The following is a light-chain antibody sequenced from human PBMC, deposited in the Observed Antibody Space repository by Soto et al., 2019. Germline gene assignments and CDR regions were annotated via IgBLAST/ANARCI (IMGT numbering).Light chain of an antibody. J-gene: IGLJ1*01. Sequence: QSALTQPASVSGSPGQSITISCTGTSSDVGGHDYVSWYQQHPGKAPKLMISDVSNRPSGVSNRFSGSKSGNTASLTISGLQAEDEADYYCSSYSSSSTLYVFGTGTKLTVL. V-gene: IGLV2-14*03. CDR3: SSYSSSSTLYV. CDR2: DVS. CDR1: SSDVGGHDY.